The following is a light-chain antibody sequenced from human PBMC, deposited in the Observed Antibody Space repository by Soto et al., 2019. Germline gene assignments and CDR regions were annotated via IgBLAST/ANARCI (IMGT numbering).Light chain of an antibody. Sequence: QYVLSQPPSASGTPGQRVTISCSGRSSNIGSNIVNWYQQLPGTAPKLLIYNNDRRPSGVPDRFSGSKSGTSASLAISGLQSEDEADYYCSAWDGSLNAILFGGGTKLTVL. J-gene: IGLJ2*01. CDR3: SAWDGSLNAIL. V-gene: IGLV1-44*01. CDR1: SSNIGSNI. CDR2: NND.